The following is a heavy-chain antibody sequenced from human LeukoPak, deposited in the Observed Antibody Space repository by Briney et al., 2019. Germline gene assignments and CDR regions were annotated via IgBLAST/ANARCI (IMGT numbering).Heavy chain of an antibody. CDR3: ARARVYYYGSGSPFDL. D-gene: IGHD3-10*01. CDR2: IYTGGST. CDR1: GGSVSSGYYY. Sequence: SETLSLTCTVSGGSVSSGYYYWSWIRQPAGKELEWIGRIYTGGSTNYNPSLKSRVTVSVDTSKNQFSLMLSSVTAAGTAVYYCARARVYYYGSGSPFDLWGRGTLVTVSS. V-gene: IGHV4-61*10. J-gene: IGHJ2*01.